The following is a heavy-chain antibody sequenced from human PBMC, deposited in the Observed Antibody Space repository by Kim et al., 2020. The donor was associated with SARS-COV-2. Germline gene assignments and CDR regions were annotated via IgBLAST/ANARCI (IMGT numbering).Heavy chain of an antibody. CDR1: GYTFTSYY. CDR3: ARDLGEYYGSGSYYNVGPFDY. J-gene: IGHJ4*02. V-gene: IGHV1-46*01. Sequence: ASVKVSCKASGYTFTSYYMHWVRQAPGQGLEWMGIINPSGGSTSYAQKFQGRVTMTRDTSTSTVYMELSSLRSEDTAVYYCARDLGEYYGSGSYYNVGPFDYWGQGTLVTVSS. D-gene: IGHD3-10*01. CDR2: INPSGGST.